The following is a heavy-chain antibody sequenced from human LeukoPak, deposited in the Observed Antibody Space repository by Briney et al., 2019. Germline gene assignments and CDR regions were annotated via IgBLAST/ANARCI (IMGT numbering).Heavy chain of an antibody. J-gene: IGHJ3*01. CDR3: ARPYVSTRNVFAV. Sequence: GGSLRLSCAASGFIFSSYAMSWVRQAPGKGLEWVSAISGSGGSTYYADSVKGRFTISRDTSKNTLYLQMNSLRAEDTAVYYCARPYVSTRNVFAVWGQGTVVTVSS. CDR2: ISGSGGST. D-gene: IGHD2-8*01. V-gene: IGHV3-23*01. CDR1: GFIFSSYA.